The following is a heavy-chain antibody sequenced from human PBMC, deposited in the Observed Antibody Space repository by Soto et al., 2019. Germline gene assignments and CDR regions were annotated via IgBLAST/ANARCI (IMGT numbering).Heavy chain of an antibody. CDR3: AKTPWKDVSSDYY. Sequence: EVQLLESGGGLVQPGESLRLSCAASRFTFSTYAMSWVRQAPGKGLEWVSGISAGGGTTYYADSVMGRFTISRDNSKNTLYLQMKGLRDDDTAVYICAKTPWKDVSSDYYWGRGTLVTVSS. CDR2: ISAGGGTT. J-gene: IGHJ4*02. D-gene: IGHD1-1*01. CDR1: RFTFSTYA. V-gene: IGHV3-23*01.